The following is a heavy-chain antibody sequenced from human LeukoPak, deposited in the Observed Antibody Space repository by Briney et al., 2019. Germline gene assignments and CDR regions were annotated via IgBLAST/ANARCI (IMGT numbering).Heavy chain of an antibody. Sequence: SETLSLTCTVSGGSISSYYWSWIRQPPGKGLEWIGYIYYSGSTNYNPSLKSRVTISVDTSKNQFSLKLSSVTAADTAVYYCARGSVRGVIGSALDPWGQGTLVTVSS. CDR1: GGSISSYY. CDR2: IYYSGST. D-gene: IGHD3-10*01. CDR3: ARGSVRGVIGSALDP. J-gene: IGHJ5*02. V-gene: IGHV4-59*01.